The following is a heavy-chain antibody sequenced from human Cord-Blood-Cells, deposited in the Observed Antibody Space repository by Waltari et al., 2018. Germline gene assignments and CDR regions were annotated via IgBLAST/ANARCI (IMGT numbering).Heavy chain of an antibody. V-gene: IGHV3-30-3*01. CDR1: GFTFSSYA. J-gene: IGHJ4*02. D-gene: IGHD1-26*01. CDR3: ASLYSGSLFDY. CDR2: KSYDGSNK. Sequence: QVQLVESGGGVVQPGRSLRLSCAASGFTFSSYAMHWVRQAPGKGLEWVAVKSYDGSNKYYADSVKGRFTISRDNSKNTLYLQMNSLRAEDTAVYYCASLYSGSLFDYWGQGTLVTVSS.